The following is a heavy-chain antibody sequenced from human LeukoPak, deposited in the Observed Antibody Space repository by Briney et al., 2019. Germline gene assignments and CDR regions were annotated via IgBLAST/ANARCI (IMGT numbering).Heavy chain of an antibody. V-gene: IGHV4-34*01. CDR1: GGSFSGYY. J-gene: IGHJ5*02. CDR3: AGGGYSYGSDWFDP. CDR2: INHSGST. D-gene: IGHD5-18*01. Sequence: SETLSLTCAVYGGSFSGYYWSWIRQPPGKGLEWIGEINHSGSTNYNPSLKSRVTISVDTSKNQFSLKLSSVTAADTAVYYCAGGGYSYGSDWFDPWGQGTLVTVSS.